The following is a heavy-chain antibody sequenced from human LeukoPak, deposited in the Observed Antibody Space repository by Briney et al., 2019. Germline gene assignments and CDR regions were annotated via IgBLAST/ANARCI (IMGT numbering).Heavy chain of an antibody. CDR3: GSHYYGDWFDP. CDR1: GYSFSNYW. V-gene: IGHV5-51*01. Sequence: GESLKISCKASGYSFSNYWIGWVRQMPGKGLEWMGIIYPGDSESRYSPSFQGQVTISVDKSISTAYLQWSSLKASDTAMYSCGSHYYGDWFDPWGQGTLVIVSS. J-gene: IGHJ5*02. D-gene: IGHD3-10*01. CDR2: IYPGDSES.